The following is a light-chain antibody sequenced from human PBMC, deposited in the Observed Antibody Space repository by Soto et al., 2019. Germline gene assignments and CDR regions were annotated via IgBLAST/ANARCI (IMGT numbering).Light chain of an antibody. CDR3: TSYTRSSTYVV. J-gene: IGLJ2*01. Sequence: QSALTQPASVSESPGQSITISCTGTSSDIGGYTYVSWYQQHPGKAPKLMIYDVSNRPSGVSNRFSGSRSGNTASLTISGLQAEDEADYFCTSYTRSSTYVVFDGGTKLTVL. V-gene: IGLV2-14*01. CDR2: DVS. CDR1: SSDIGGYTY.